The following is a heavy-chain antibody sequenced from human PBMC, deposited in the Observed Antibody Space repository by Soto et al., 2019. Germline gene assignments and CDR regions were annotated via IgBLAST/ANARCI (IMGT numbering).Heavy chain of an antibody. J-gene: IGHJ4*02. V-gene: IGHV1-18*01. CDR3: ARDQEGLGYCSGGSCFWFDY. CDR1: GYTFTSYG. CDR2: ISAYNGNT. D-gene: IGHD2-15*01. Sequence: ASLKVSCKASGYTFTSYGISWVRQAPGQGLEWMGWISAYNGNTNYAQKLQGRVTMTTDTSTSTAYMELRSLRSDDTAVYYCARDQEGLGYCSGGSCFWFDYWGQGTLVTVSS.